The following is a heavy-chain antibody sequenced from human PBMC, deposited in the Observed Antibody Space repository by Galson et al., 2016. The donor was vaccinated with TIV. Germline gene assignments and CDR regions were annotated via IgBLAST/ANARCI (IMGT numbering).Heavy chain of an antibody. J-gene: IGHJ3*02. D-gene: IGHD7-27*01. CDR3: ARDLGLGAFDI. V-gene: IGHV4-59*01. Sequence: SETLSLTCAVSSDSIINYYLSWIRQPPGKGLEWIGYISDSGRSNENPSLKSRVTISVDTSKKQISLKLKSVTAADTAMYYCARDLGLGAFDIWGQGTRLTVS. CDR1: SDSIINYY. CDR2: ISDSGRS.